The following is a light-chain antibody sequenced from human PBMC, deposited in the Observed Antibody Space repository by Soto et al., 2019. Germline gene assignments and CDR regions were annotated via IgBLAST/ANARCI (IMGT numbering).Light chain of an antibody. V-gene: IGKV1-5*01. Sequence: DIQMTQSPSTLSASVGDRVTITCRASRSIGDWLAWYQQKPGQAPELLISDASTLATGVPSRFSGRGSGTDFTLTISSLQTDDFATYFCQEYKTYAFGPGTKVDIK. CDR1: RSIGDW. J-gene: IGKJ2*01. CDR2: DAS. CDR3: QEYKTYA.